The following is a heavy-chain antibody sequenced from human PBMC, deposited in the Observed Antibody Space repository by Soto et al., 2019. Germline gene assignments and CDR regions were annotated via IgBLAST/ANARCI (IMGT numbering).Heavy chain of an antibody. J-gene: IGHJ5*02. Sequence: LRLSCAISGFSVSSNYLSWVRQAPWKGLEWVSVHYSGGSTYYADSVQGRFTISRDKSNNTLYLQMRRVRAEDTAVYFCARHRHPRGTVGATSPLDPWGQGTQVTVS. D-gene: IGHD1-26*01. CDR2: HYSGGST. CDR3: ARHRHPRGTVGATSPLDP. CDR1: GFSVSSNY. V-gene: IGHV3-53*01.